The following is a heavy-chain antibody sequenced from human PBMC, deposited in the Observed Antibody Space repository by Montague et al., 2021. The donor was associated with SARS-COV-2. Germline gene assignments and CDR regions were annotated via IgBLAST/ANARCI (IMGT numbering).Heavy chain of an antibody. Sequence: SETLSLTCTVSGGSISSPDYYWGWIRQSPGKGLEWIGSISYTGSTYYNPSLRSRVSFSMDTSKNHFSLSLSSVTVADTAVYFCARHLPSYCATDKCYPYYLDGWGQGALVTVSS. V-gene: IGHV4-39*01. CDR3: ARHLPSYCATDKCYPYYLDG. D-gene: IGHD2-8*01. CDR2: ISYTGST. CDR1: GGSISSPDYY. J-gene: IGHJ4*02.